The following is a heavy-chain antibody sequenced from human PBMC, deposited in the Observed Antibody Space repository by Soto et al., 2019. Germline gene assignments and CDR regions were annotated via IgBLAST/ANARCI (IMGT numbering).Heavy chain of an antibody. CDR2: INQDGSEK. CDR3: ARDDSGYNY. Sequence: EVQLVESGGGLVQRGGSLRLSCSASGLTFRSYWMGWVRQAPGKGLEWVAGINQDGSEKYYVDSAKGRFTTSRDNAKNSLYLQLNSLRVEDTAVYYCARDDSGYNYWGQGTLVTVSS. J-gene: IGHJ4*02. CDR1: GLTFRSYW. V-gene: IGHV3-7*04. D-gene: IGHD5-12*01.